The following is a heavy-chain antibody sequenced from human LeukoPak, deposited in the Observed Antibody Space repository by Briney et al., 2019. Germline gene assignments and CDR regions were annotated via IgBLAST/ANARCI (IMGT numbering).Heavy chain of an antibody. Sequence: GRSLRLSCAASGFTFRNAWMSWVRHAPRKGREWVGRIKSKTDGGTTDYAATVKGRFTISRDDSKNTLYLQMNSLKTEDTDVYYCTTAHRNFDYWGQGTLVTVSS. CDR2: IKSKTDGGTT. CDR3: TTAHRNFDY. J-gene: IGHJ4*02. CDR1: GFTFRNAW. V-gene: IGHV3-15*01.